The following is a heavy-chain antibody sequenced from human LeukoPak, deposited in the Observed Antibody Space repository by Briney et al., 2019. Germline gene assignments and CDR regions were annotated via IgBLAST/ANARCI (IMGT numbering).Heavy chain of an antibody. CDR2: ISYDGSNK. Sequence: GGSLRLSCAASGFTFSTYGMHWVRQAPGKGLEWVAVISYDGSNKYYADSVKGRFTISRDNSKNTLYLQMNSLRAEDTAVYYCANYGAITRKYYFDYWGQGTLVTVSS. CDR3: ANYGAITRKYYFDY. J-gene: IGHJ4*02. D-gene: IGHD3-10*01. CDR1: GFTFSTYG. V-gene: IGHV3-30*18.